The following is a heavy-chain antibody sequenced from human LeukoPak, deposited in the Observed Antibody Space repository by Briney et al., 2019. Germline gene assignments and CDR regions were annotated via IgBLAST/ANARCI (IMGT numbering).Heavy chain of an antibody. Sequence: GRSLRLSCAASGFTFDDYAMHWVRQAPGKGLEWVSGISWNSGSIGYADSVKGRFTISRDNAKNSLYLQMNSLRAEDTALYYCAKDTSGLQYAIPEDAFDIWGQGTMVTVSS. CDR1: GFTFDDYA. J-gene: IGHJ3*02. D-gene: IGHD3-9*01. CDR3: AKDTSGLQYAIPEDAFDI. V-gene: IGHV3-9*01. CDR2: ISWNSGSI.